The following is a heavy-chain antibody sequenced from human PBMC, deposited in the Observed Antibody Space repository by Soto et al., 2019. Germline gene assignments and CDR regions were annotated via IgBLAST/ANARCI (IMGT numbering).Heavy chain of an antibody. CDR1: GGSISSYY. CDR3: ARHGSVNWNYGPYYMDV. J-gene: IGHJ6*03. D-gene: IGHD1-7*01. Sequence: SETLSLTCTVSGGSISSYYWSWIRQPPGKGLEWIGYIYYSGSTNYNPSHKSRITISVDTSKNQFSQKLSSVTAADTALYYCARHGSVNWNYGPYYMDVWGKGTTVTVSS. CDR2: IYYSGST. V-gene: IGHV4-59*08.